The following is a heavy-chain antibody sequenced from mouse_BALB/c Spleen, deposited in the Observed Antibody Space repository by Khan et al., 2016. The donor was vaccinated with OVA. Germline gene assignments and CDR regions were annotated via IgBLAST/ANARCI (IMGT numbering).Heavy chain of an antibody. V-gene: IGHV3-6*02. CDR1: GYSITSGYY. CDR2: IRYDGSN. D-gene: IGHD3-1*01. J-gene: IGHJ3*01. CDR3: ARGGSSGPAWFAY. Sequence: EVQLQESGPGLVKPSRSLSLTCSVTGYSITSGYYWNWIRQFPGNKLEWMGYIRYDGSNNYNPSLKNRISITRDTSKNQFFLKLNSVTTEDTATDYCARGGSSGPAWFAYWGQGTLVTVSA.